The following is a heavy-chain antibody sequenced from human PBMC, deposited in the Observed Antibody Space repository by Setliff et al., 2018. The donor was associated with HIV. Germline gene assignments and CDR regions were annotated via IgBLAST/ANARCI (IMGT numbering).Heavy chain of an antibody. J-gene: IGHJ4*02. D-gene: IGHD4-17*01. Sequence: SETLSLTCAVYGGSFSGYYWSWIRQTPGKGLEWIGEINHGGDTNYNPSLKSRVTISVDTSKNQFSLKLSSVTAADTAMYYCASFFVTTVTNQDYWGQGTPVTVSS. V-gene: IGHV4-34*01. CDR3: ASFFVTTVTNQDY. CDR2: INHGGDT. CDR1: GGSFSGYY.